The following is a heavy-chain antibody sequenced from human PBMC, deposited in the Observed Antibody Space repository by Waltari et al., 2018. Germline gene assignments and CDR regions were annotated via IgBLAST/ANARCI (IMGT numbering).Heavy chain of an antibody. D-gene: IGHD2-15*01. CDR3: ARVRCSGGSCYSGFDI. Sequence: QVHLVQSGSELKKPGASVKVSCKASGYTFTTYAINWVRQAPGQGLEWMGWNGTNSGNPTYAQGFTGRFVFSLDTFVSTTYLEISNLKAEDTAIYYCARVRCSGGSCYSGFDIWGQGTLVTVSS. CDR2: NGTNSGNP. V-gene: IGHV7-4-1*02. J-gene: IGHJ4*02. CDR1: GYTFTTYA.